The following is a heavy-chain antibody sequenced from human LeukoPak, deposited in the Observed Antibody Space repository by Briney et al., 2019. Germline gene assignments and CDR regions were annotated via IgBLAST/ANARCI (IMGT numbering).Heavy chain of an antibody. CDR2: INPSGGST. CDR1: GYTFTSYY. J-gene: IGHJ4*02. V-gene: IGHV1-46*01. D-gene: IGHD4-23*01. Sequence: ASVKVSCKASGYTFTSYYMHWVLQAPGQGLEWMGIINPSGGSTSYAQKFQGRVTMTRDTSTSTVYMELSSLRSDDTAVYYCARDDYGGNRGDAKFDYWGQGTLVTVSS. CDR3: ARDDYGGNRGDAKFDY.